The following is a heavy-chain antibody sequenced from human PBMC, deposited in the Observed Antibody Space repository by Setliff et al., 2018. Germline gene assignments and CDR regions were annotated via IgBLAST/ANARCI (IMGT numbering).Heavy chain of an antibody. CDR1: GFTFSYYW. Sequence: GGSLRLSCAASGFTFSYYWMSWVRQAPGKGLEWVANIQQDGSEKYHVDSVMGRFTISRDNAKNSLYLQMNGLRAEDTALYHCALFGDRDTFDSWGQGTMVTVSS. CDR2: IQQDGSEK. D-gene: IGHD3-16*01. V-gene: IGHV3-7*03. J-gene: IGHJ3*02. CDR3: ALFGDRDTFDS.